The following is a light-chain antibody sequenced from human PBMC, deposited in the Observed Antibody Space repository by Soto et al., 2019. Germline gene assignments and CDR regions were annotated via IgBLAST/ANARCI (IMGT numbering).Light chain of an antibody. V-gene: IGLV1-40*01. CDR3: QSFDSSLSVV. CDR2: GNS. J-gene: IGLJ2*01. CDR1: SSNIGAGYD. Sequence: QSVLTQPPSVSGAPGQRVTISCTGSSSNIGAGYDVHWYRQLPGTAPKLLISGNSNRPSGVPDRFSGSKSGTSASLAITGLQADDEADYYCQSFDSSLSVVFGGGTKLTVL.